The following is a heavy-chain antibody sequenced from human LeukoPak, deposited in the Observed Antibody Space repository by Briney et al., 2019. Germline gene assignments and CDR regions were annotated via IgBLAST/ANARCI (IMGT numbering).Heavy chain of an antibody. D-gene: IGHD3/OR15-3a*01. Sequence: GGSLRLSCAASGFTVSSNYMSWVRQAPGKGLEWVSVIYSGGSTYYADSVKGRFTISRDSSKNTLYLQMNSLRAEDTAVYYCARDQFPFGLFDYWGQGTLVTVSS. CDR3: ARDQFPFGLFDY. CDR1: GFTVSSNY. CDR2: IYSGGST. J-gene: IGHJ4*02. V-gene: IGHV3-53*01.